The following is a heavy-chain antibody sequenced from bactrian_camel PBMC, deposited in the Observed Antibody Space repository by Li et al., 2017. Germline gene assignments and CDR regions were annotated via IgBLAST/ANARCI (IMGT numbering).Heavy chain of an antibody. J-gene: IGHJ4*01. V-gene: IGHV3S53*01. CDR1: SRTYC. Sequence: HVQLVESGGGSVQARGSLRLSCTDISRTYCMGWFRQAPGKQREGVAAIDSDGTTSYTDSVKGRWTISRDNAKSTVDLQMNNLKPEDTARYYCAKSAFGHADGTGHATRGQGTQVTVS. CDR2: IDSDGTT. D-gene: IGHD5*01.